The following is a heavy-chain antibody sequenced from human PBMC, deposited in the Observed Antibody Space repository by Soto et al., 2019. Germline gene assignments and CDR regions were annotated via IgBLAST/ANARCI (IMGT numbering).Heavy chain of an antibody. J-gene: IGHJ4*02. V-gene: IGHV3-30*18. CDR3: AKDGPLGYYDSSGYHPGTFDY. D-gene: IGHD3-22*01. Sequence: WWSLRLSCSASVFTFSSYGMHWCRQAPGKGLEWVAVISYDGSNKYYADSVKGRFTISRDNSKNTLYLQMNSLRAEDTAVYYCAKDGPLGYYDSSGYHPGTFDYWGQGTLVTVSS. CDR2: ISYDGSNK. CDR1: VFTFSSYG.